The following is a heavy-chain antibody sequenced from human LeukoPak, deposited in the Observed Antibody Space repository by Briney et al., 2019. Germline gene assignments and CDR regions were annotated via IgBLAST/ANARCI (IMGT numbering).Heavy chain of an antibody. D-gene: IGHD2/OR15-2a*01. J-gene: IGHJ6*02. Sequence: ASVKVSCKVSGYTLTELSMHWVRQAPGKGLEWMGGFDPEDGETIYAQKFQGRVTMTEDTSTDTAYMELSSLRSEDTAVYYCATDLIRRGSMSPAYYYYYYGMDVWGQGTTVTVPS. CDR3: ATDLIRRGSMSPAYYYYYYGMDV. CDR2: FDPEDGET. V-gene: IGHV1-24*01. CDR1: GYTLTELS.